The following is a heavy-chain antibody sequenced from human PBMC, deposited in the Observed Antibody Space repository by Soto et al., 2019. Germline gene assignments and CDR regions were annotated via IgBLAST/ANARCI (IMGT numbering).Heavy chain of an antibody. CDR2: MYYGGRT. V-gene: IGHV4-59*12. D-gene: IGHD5-18*01. Sequence: SETLSLTFTVSGGSISSYYWSWIRQPQGKGLEWIGYMYYGGRTNYNPSLKSRVTISVDTSKNQFSLKLSSVTAADTAVYYCERRPGYSYEYWGHGRLVNDYS. CDR1: GGSISSYY. J-gene: IGHJ4*01. CDR3: ERRPGYSYEY.